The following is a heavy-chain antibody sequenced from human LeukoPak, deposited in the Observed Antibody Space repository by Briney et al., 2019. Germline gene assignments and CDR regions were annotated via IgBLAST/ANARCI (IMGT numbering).Heavy chain of an antibody. CDR3: AKDRRCSSISCHLFDY. Sequence: GGSLRLSCAASGFTFSSYWMSWVRQAPGKGLEWVANIKQDGSEKYYVDSVKGRFTISRDNSKNTLYLQMNSLRAEDTAVYYCAKDRRCSSISCHLFDYWGQGTLVTVSS. CDR1: GFTFSSYW. D-gene: IGHD2-2*01. J-gene: IGHJ4*02. V-gene: IGHV3-7*03. CDR2: IKQDGSEK.